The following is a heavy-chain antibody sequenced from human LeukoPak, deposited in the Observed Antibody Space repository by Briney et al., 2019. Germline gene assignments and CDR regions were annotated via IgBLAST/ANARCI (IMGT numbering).Heavy chain of an antibody. Sequence: SETLSLTCTVSGGSISSYYLSWIRQPAGKGLEWIGRIYTSGSTNYNPSLKSRVTMSVDTSKNQLSLKLSSVTAADTAVYYRAREGDYGDYSKSFYYMDVWGKGTTVTVSS. CDR2: IYTSGST. CDR1: GGSISSYY. CDR3: AREGDYGDYSKSFYYMDV. V-gene: IGHV4-4*07. D-gene: IGHD4-17*01. J-gene: IGHJ6*03.